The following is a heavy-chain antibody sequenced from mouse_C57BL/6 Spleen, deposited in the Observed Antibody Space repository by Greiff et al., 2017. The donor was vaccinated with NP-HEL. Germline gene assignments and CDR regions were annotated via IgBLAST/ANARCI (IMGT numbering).Heavy chain of an antibody. CDR2: IYPGSGNT. V-gene: IGHV1-66*01. J-gene: IGHJ1*03. D-gene: IGHD1-1*01. CDR3: ARGYGSSSYWYFDV. Sequence: QVQLQQSGPELVKPGASVKISCKASGYSFTSYYIHWVKQRPGQGLEWIGWIYPGSGNTKYNEKFKGKATLTADTSSSTAYMQLSSLTSEDSAVYYCARGYGSSSYWYFDVWGTGTTVTVSS. CDR1: GYSFTSYY.